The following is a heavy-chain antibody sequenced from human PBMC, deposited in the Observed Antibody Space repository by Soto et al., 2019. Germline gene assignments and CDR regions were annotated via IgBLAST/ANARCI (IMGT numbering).Heavy chain of an antibody. CDR2: IYYSGST. J-gene: IGHJ6*02. V-gene: IGHV4-39*01. Sequence: SETLSLTCTVSGGSISSSIYYWGWIRQPPGKGLEWIGSIYYSGSTYYNPSLKSRVTISVDTSKNQFSLKLSSVTAADTAVYYCASSPYDILTGYAYYYYGMDVWGQGTTVTVSS. CDR3: ASSPYDILTGYAYYYYGMDV. D-gene: IGHD3-9*01. CDR1: GGSISSSIYY.